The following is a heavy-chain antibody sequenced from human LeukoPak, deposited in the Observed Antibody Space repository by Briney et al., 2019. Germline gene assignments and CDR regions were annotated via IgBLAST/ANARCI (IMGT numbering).Heavy chain of an antibody. Sequence: ASVKVSCKASGYTFTSYGISWVRQAPGQGLEWMGWISAYNGNTNYAQKLQGRVTMTTDTSTSTAHMELRSLRSDDTAVYYCARAGCGSNCVSFWGQGTLVTVSS. J-gene: IGHJ4*02. D-gene: IGHD6-13*01. CDR2: ISAYNGNT. V-gene: IGHV1-18*01. CDR1: GYTFTSYG. CDR3: ARAGCGSNCVSF.